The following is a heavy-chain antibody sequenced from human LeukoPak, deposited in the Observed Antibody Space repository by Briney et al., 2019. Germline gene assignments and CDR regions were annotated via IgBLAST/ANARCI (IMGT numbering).Heavy chain of an antibody. CDR3: ARSQIVATIKAVFGYFDY. CDR2: ISSSGSTI. V-gene: IGHV3-48*03. CDR1: GFTFSSYE. D-gene: IGHD5-12*01. Sequence: QPGGSLRLSCAASGFTFSSYEMNWVRQAPGKGLEWVSYISSSGSTIYYADSVKGRFTISRDNAKNSLYLQMNSLRAEDTAVYYCARSQIVATIKAVFGYFDYWGQGTLVTVSS. J-gene: IGHJ4*02.